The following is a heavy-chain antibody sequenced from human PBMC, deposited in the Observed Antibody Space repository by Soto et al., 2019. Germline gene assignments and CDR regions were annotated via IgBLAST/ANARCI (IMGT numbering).Heavy chain of an antibody. J-gene: IGHJ4*02. CDR3: AKFFVETGGSSGWPWTFHY. D-gene: IGHD6-25*01. CDR2: ISGSGGTT. Sequence: EVQLLESGGGLVQPGRSLRLSCAASGFTFSSYAMSSVRQAPGKGLEWVSAISGSGGTTYYAASVKGRFTSSRDNSKSTLLLQMNSLRAEDTAVYYCAKFFVETGGSSGWPWTFHYWGQGTRVNVSS. CDR1: GFTFSSYA. V-gene: IGHV3-23*01.